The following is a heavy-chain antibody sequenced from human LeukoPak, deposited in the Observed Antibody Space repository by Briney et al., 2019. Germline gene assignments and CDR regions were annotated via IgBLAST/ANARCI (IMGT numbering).Heavy chain of an antibody. CDR1: GYSFTSYW. CDR3: RRQQENYDYVWGSYRYTSFDY. Sequence: GESLKISCKGSGYSFTSYWIGWVRQMPGKGLEWMGIIYPGDSDTRYSPSFQGQVTTSADKSISTAYLKWTSLKASDTAMYYCRRQQENYDYVWGSYRYTSFDYWGQGTLVTVSS. V-gene: IGHV5-51*01. CDR2: IYPGDSDT. D-gene: IGHD3-16*02. J-gene: IGHJ4*02.